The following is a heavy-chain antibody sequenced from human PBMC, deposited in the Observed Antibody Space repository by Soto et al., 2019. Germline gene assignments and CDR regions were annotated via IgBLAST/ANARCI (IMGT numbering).Heavy chain of an antibody. Sequence: PGGSLRLSCAASGFTFSSYSMNWVRQAPGKGLEWVSSISSSSSYIYYADSVKGRFTISRDNAKNSLYLQVNSLRAEDTAVYYCARDKTYGSGSYAYGMDVWGQGTTVTVSS. J-gene: IGHJ6*02. CDR1: GFTFSSYS. V-gene: IGHV3-21*01. CDR2: ISSSSSYI. D-gene: IGHD3-10*01. CDR3: ARDKTYGSGSYAYGMDV.